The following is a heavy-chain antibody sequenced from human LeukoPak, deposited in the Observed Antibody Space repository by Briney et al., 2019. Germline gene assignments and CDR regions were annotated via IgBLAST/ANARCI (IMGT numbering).Heavy chain of an antibody. CDR3: AILREAAAGTEDDAFDI. D-gene: IGHD6-13*01. Sequence: ASVKVSCKASGYTFTGYYMHWVRQAPGQRLEWMGWINPNSGGTNYAQKFQGWVTMTRDTSISTAYMELSRLRSDDTAVYYCAILREAAAGTEDDAFDIWGQGTMVTVSS. CDR1: GYTFTGYY. CDR2: INPNSGGT. J-gene: IGHJ3*02. V-gene: IGHV1-2*04.